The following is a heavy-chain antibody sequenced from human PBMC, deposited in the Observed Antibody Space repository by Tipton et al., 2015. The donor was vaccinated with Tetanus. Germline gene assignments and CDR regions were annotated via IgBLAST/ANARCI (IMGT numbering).Heavy chain of an antibody. J-gene: IGHJ5*02. CDR3: ARDRFGDNYDIPSNWFGP. D-gene: IGHD3-9*01. Sequence: SLRLSCAASGFALGDYYMSWIRQAPGKGLVWVSRIKSDGSKTTYADSVKGRFTISRDNAKNTLYLQMDSLRAEDTAVYYCARDRFGDNYDIPSNWFGPWGQGTLVTVSS. CDR1: GFALGDYY. V-gene: IGHV3-74*03. CDR2: IKSDGSKT.